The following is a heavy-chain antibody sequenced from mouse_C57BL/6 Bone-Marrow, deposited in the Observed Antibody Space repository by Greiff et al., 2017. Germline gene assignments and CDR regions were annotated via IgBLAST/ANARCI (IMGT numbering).Heavy chain of an antibody. CDR1: GFTFSSYG. D-gene: IGHD2-3*01. V-gene: IGHV5-6*01. J-gene: IGHJ2*01. Sequence: VQLQQSGGDLVKPGGSLKLSCAASGFTFSSYGMSWVRQTPDKRLEWVATISSGGSYTYYPDSVKGRVTISRDNAKNTLYLQMSSLKSEDTAMYYCARALYDGYTCDDWGQGTTLTVSS. CDR2: ISSGGSYT. CDR3: ARALYDGYTCDD.